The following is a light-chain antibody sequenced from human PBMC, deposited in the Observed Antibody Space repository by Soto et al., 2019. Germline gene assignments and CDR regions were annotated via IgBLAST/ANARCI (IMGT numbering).Light chain of an antibody. CDR3: SSYTSSSTLYV. J-gene: IGLJ1*01. CDR1: SSDGGAYNY. Sequence: QSALTQPASVSGSPGQSITISCTGTSSDGGAYNYVSWYQQHPGKAPKLMIYEVSNRPSGVSNRFSGSKSDNTASLTISGLQAEDEADYYCSSYTSSSTLYVFGTGTKLTVL. V-gene: IGLV2-14*01. CDR2: EVS.